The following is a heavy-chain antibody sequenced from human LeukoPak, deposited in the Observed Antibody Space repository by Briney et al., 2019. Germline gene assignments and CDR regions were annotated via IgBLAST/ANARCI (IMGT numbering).Heavy chain of an antibody. CDR1: GFTFNTYA. D-gene: IGHD1-26*01. J-gene: IGHJ3*01. Sequence: GGSLRVSCSASGFTFNTYAMNWVRQAPGKGLEWVSSISGSGGTTYYADSVKGRFTISRDNSKNTAYLQMNSLRAEDTAVYYCAKDRGGNFYDAFDVWGQGTMVTVSS. CDR3: AKDRGGNFYDAFDV. V-gene: IGHV3-23*01. CDR2: ISGSGGTT.